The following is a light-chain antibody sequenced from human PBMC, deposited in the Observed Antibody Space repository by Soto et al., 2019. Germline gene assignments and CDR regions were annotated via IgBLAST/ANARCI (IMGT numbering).Light chain of an antibody. CDR3: QQYQSYSPLT. CDR2: DVS. Sequence: DIQMTQSPSTLAASVGDRVTITCRASQSISGWLAWYQQKPGKAPNLLIYDVSSLETGVPSRFSGSGSGTEFTLTISSLQPDDFATYYCQQYQSYSPLTFGGGIKVEI. J-gene: IGKJ4*01. CDR1: QSISGW. V-gene: IGKV1-5*01.